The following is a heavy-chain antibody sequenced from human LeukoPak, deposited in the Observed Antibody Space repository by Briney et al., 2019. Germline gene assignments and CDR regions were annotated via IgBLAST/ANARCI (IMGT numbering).Heavy chain of an antibody. CDR1: GFTFDLSW. D-gene: IGHD2-15*01. J-gene: IGHJ4*02. Sequence: PGGSLRLSCAASGFTFDLSWMSWVRQAPGKGLECVADMKPDGSEIYYVDSVRGRFTVSRDNAKNSLYLQMYSLRADDTAVYFCASGNSFDYWGQGTLVTVSS. CDR3: ASGNSFDY. V-gene: IGHV3-7*01. CDR2: MKPDGSEI.